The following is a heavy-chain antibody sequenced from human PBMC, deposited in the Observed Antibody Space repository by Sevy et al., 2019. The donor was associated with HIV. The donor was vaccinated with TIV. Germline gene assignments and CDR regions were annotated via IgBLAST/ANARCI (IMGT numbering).Heavy chain of an antibody. Sequence: GGSLRLSCAASGCTFSKYSMSWVRQPPGKGLEWVSTLAFGCGEINYADSVKGRFTISRDNSKSSVYLQMNNLRPEDTVVYYCAREGCTKPHDYWRQGTLVTVSS. D-gene: IGHD2-8*01. V-gene: IGHV3-23*01. CDR1: GCTFSKYS. J-gene: IGHJ4*02. CDR2: LAFGCGEI. CDR3: AREGCTKPHDY.